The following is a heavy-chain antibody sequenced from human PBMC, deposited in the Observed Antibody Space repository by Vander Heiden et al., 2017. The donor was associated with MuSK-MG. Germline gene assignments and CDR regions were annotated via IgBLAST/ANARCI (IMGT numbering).Heavy chain of an antibody. CDR1: GGPLSSYY. V-gene: IGHV4-4*07. D-gene: IGHD6-6*01. J-gene: IGHJ6*03. CDR2: IYTSGST. Sequence: QVQLQESGPGLVKPSETLSLTCTVSGGPLSSYYWGWIRQPAGKGLEWIGRIYTSGSTNYNPSLKSRVTMSVDTPKNQFSLKLSSVTAADTAVYYCARVLAPHYYYYYYMDVWGKGTTVTVSS. CDR3: ARVLAPHYYYYYYMDV.